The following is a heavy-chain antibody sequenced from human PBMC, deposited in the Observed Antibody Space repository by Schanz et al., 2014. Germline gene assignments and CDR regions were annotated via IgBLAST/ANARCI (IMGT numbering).Heavy chain of an antibody. CDR3: ARDLLVSHYDFWSGNDY. Sequence: EVQLVESGGGLVQPGGSLKLTCAASGFTFSASAMHWVRQAPGKGLEWVSTIYSSGSTYYADSVKGRFTISRDNSKNTLYLQMNSLRADDTAVYYCARDLLVSHYDFWSGNDYWGQGTLVIVSS. CDR2: IYSSGST. D-gene: IGHD3-3*01. V-gene: IGHV3-66*03. J-gene: IGHJ4*02. CDR1: GFTFSASA.